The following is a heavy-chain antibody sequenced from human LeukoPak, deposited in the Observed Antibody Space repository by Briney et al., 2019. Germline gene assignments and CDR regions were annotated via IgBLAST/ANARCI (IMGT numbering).Heavy chain of an antibody. CDR2: ISYDGSNK. J-gene: IGHJ6*02. Sequence: GGSLRLSCAASGFTFSSYGMHWVRQAPGKGLEWVAIISYDGSNKYYADSVKGRFTISRDNSKNTLYLQMNSLRAEDTAVYYCAKDSGTGTIYYYYGMDVRGQGTTVTVSS. CDR1: GFTFSSYG. D-gene: IGHD1-1*01. V-gene: IGHV3-30*18. CDR3: AKDSGTGTIYYYYGMDV.